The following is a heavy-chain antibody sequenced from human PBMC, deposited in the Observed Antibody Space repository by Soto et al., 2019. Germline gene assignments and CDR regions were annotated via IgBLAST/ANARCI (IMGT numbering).Heavy chain of an antibody. V-gene: IGHV5-51*01. Sequence: GESLKISCKGSGYSFTSYWIVWVRQMPGKGLEWMGIIYPGDSDTRYSPSFQGQVTMSADKSISTAYLQWSSLKASDTAIYYCARREYYENYGMDVWGQGNTVTVSS. CDR3: ARREYYENYGMDV. CDR2: IYPGDSDT. J-gene: IGHJ6*02. CDR1: GYSFTSYW.